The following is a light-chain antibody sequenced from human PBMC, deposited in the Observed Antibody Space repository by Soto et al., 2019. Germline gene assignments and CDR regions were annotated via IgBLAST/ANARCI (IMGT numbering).Light chain of an antibody. CDR2: DKS. Sequence: EIVLPPSPGTLSLSPGERAPLSCRASQSVSSSYLAWYKQKHGQAPRVLIFDKSRRATGVTDRFSGSGSGTDFTITIRRMENEDFEVYYCKQYGSSLWTCGQGTKGDIK. J-gene: IGKJ1*01. CDR3: KQYGSSLWT. V-gene: IGKV3-20*01. CDR1: QSVSSSY.